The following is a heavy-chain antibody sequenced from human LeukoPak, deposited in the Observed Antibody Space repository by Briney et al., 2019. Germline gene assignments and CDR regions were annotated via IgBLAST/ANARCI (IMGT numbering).Heavy chain of an antibody. D-gene: IGHD3-22*01. CDR1: GFTFSSYA. V-gene: IGHV3-23*01. CDR2: ISGSGGST. Sequence: PGGSLRLSCAASGFTFSSYAMSWVRQAPGKGLEWVSAISGSGGSTYYADSVKGRFTISRDNSKNTLYLQMNSLRAEDTAVYYCAKVTASTYYYDSSGYYPFDYWGQGTLVIVSS. CDR3: AKVTASTYYYDSSGYYPFDY. J-gene: IGHJ4*02.